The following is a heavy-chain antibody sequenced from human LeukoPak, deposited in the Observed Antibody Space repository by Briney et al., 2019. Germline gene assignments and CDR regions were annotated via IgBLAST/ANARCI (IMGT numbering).Heavy chain of an antibody. V-gene: IGHV1-24*01. CDR3: ATRANYYDSSGYYYVG. CDR2: FDPEDGET. Sequence: GASVKVSCKVSGYTLTELSMHWVRQAPGKRLEWMGGFDPEDGETIYAQKFQGRVTMTEDTSTDTAYMELSSLRSEDTAVYYCATRANYYDSSGYYYVGWGQGTLITVSS. D-gene: IGHD3-22*01. J-gene: IGHJ4*02. CDR1: GYTLTELS.